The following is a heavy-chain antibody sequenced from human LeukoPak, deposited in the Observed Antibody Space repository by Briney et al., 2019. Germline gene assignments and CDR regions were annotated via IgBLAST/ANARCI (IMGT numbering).Heavy chain of an antibody. V-gene: IGHV4-34*01. J-gene: IGHJ6*03. CDR3: ARSRPRYCSSTSCYWGPGYYYYMDV. D-gene: IGHD2-2*01. CDR2: INHSGST. CDR1: GGSFSGYY. Sequence: SETLSLTCAVYGGSFSGYYWSCIRQPPGKGLEWIGEINHSGSTNYNPSLKSRVTISVDTSKNQFSLKLSSVTAADTAVYYCARSRPRYCSSTSCYWGPGYYYYMDVWGKGTTVTVSS.